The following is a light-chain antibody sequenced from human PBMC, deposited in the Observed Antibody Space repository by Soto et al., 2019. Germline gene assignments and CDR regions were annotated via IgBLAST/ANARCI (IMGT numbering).Light chain of an antibody. Sequence: QSALTQPASVSGSPGQSITISCTGTSSDVGGYDYVSWYQQHPGKAPKLLIYEVSNRPSGVSHRFSGSKSGNAASLTISGLQTEDEGDYYCASYTSSSARFYVFGTGTKVTVL. CDR3: ASYTSSSARFYV. V-gene: IGLV2-14*01. CDR1: SSDVGGYDY. J-gene: IGLJ1*01. CDR2: EVS.